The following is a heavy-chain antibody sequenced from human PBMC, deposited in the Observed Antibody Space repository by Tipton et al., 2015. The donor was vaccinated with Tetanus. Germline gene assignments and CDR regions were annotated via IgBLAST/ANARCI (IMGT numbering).Heavy chain of an antibody. J-gene: IGHJ6*02. CDR3: ARDRGDYIYYGMDV. CDR1: GYTFTGYY. D-gene: IGHD3-22*01. CDR2: IDPNSGGT. V-gene: IGHV1-2*02. Sequence: QLVQSGAEVKKPGASLKVSCKASGYTFTGYYLYWVRQAPGQGLEWMGWIDPNSGGTAYAQKFQGRVTMTRDTSISTVDMELSRLRSDDTAAYYCARDRGDYIYYGMDVWGPGTTVTVSS.